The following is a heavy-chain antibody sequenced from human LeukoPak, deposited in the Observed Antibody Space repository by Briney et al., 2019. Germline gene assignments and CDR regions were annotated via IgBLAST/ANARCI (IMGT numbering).Heavy chain of an antibody. J-gene: IGHJ4*02. CDR3: ARDVDYDFWSGYYGPLGY. V-gene: IGHV3-11*04. Sequence: GGSLRLSCAASGFTFSDYYMSWIRQAPGKGLEWVSYISSSGSTMYYADSVKGRFTISRDNAKNSLYLQMNSLRAEDTAVYYCARDVDYDFWSGYYGPLGYWGQGTLVTVSS. CDR2: ISSSGSTM. CDR1: GFTFSDYY. D-gene: IGHD3-3*01.